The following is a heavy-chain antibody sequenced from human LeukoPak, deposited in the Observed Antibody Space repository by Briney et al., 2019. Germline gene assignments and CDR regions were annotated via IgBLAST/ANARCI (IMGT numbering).Heavy chain of an antibody. CDR2: INHSGST. V-gene: IGHV4-34*01. D-gene: IGHD6-19*01. CDR1: GGSFSGYY. CDR3: ARAPIASGWYGY. J-gene: IGHJ4*02. Sequence: SETLSLTCAVYGGSFSGYYWSWTRQPPGKGLEWIGEINHSGSTNYNPSLKSRVTISVDTSKNQFSLKLSSVTAADTAVYYCARAPIASGWYGYWGQGTLVTVSS.